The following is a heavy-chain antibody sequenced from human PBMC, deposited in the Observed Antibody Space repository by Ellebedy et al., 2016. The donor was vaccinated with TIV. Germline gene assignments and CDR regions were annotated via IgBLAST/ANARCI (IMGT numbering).Heavy chain of an antibody. CDR2: VSSRSDFI. V-gene: IGHV3-21*01. D-gene: IGHD1-7*01. CDR3: ARDPPDARILAGTSEDPDAFDI. Sequence: GESLKISCEASGFTFSRYSMNWVRQAPGKGLEWVSAVSSRSDFIYYADSVKGRFTISRDNAKRSLYLQMDRLRAEDTAVYYCARDPPDARILAGTSEDPDAFDIWGQGTMVTVSS. CDR1: GFTFSRYS. J-gene: IGHJ3*02.